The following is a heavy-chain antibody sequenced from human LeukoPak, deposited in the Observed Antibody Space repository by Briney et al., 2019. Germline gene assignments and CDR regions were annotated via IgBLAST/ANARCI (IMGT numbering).Heavy chain of an antibody. CDR3: ARDRVDTAMDPYGMDV. V-gene: IGHV4-61*02. CDR1: GGSISSSSYY. CDR2: IYTSGST. J-gene: IGHJ6*02. D-gene: IGHD5-18*01. Sequence: SETLSLTCTVSGGSISSSSYYWSWIRQPAGKGLEWIGRIYTSGSTNYNPSLKSRVTMSVDTSKNQFSLKLSSVTAADTAVYYCARDRVDTAMDPYGMDVWGQGTTVTVSS.